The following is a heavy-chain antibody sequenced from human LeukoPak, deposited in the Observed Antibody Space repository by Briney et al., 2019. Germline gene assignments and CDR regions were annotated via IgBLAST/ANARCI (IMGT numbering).Heavy chain of an antibody. J-gene: IGHJ4*02. V-gene: IGHV3-72*01. D-gene: IGHD3-3*01. CDR3: ARGPSYDFWSGLSWSTYYFDY. CDR1: GFTFSDHY. CDR2: TRNKANSYTT. Sequence: GGSLRLSCAASGFTFSDHYMDWVRQAPGKGLEWVGRTRNKANSYTTEYAASVKGRFTISRDDSKNSLYLQMNSLKTEDTAVYYCARGPSYDFWSGLSWSTYYFDYWGQGTLVTVSS.